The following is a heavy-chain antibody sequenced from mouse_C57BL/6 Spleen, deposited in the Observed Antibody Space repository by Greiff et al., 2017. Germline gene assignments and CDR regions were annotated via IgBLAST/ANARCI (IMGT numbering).Heavy chain of an antibody. CDR2: ISSGGSYT. CDR3: ARGTTVVATDYAMDY. J-gene: IGHJ4*01. Sequence: EVKLMESGGDLVKPGGSLKLSCAASGFTFSSYGMSWVRQTPDKRLEWVATISSGGSYTYYPDSVKGRFTISRANAKNTLYLQMSSLKSEDTAMYYCARGTTVVATDYAMDYWGQGTSVTVSS. D-gene: IGHD1-1*01. CDR1: GFTFSSYG. V-gene: IGHV5-6*01.